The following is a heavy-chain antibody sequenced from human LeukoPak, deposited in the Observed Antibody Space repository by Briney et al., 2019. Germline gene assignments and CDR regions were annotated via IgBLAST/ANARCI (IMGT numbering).Heavy chain of an antibody. Sequence: GASVKVSCKASGGAXSSYAISRVRQAPGQGLEWMGRINVILDTANYAQKFQGRVTITADISTSTSYMELSSLRSEDTAVYYCARDQGIGDASDIWGQGTMVTVSS. CDR1: GGAXSSYA. CDR3: ARDQGIGDASDI. J-gene: IGHJ3*02. V-gene: IGHV1-69*04. CDR2: INVILDTA.